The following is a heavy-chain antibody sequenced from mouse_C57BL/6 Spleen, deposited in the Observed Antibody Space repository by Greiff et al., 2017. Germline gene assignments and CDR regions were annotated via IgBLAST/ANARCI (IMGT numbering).Heavy chain of an antibody. D-gene: IGHD1-1*01. CDR2: IYPGSGNT. CDR1: GYTFTDYY. J-gene: IGHJ4*01. Sequence: VQLQQSGPELVKPGASVKISCKASGYTFTDYYINWVKQRPGQGLEWIGWIYPGSGNTKYTEKFKGKATLTVDTSSSTAYMQLSSLTSEDSAVYFCAREDYGSSYVRYAMDYWGQGTSVTVSS. V-gene: IGHV1-84*01. CDR3: AREDYGSSYVRYAMDY.